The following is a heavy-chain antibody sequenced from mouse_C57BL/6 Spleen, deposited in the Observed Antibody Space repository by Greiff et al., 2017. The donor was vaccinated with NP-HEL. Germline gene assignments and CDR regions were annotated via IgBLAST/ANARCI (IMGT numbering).Heavy chain of an antibody. CDR3: SKGYGNYVFDY. CDR2: IWGDGST. V-gene: IGHV2-3*01. CDR1: GFSLTSYG. D-gene: IGHD2-10*02. Sequence: VKLVESGPGLVAPSQSLSITCTVSGFSLTSYGVSWVRQPPGKGLEWLGVIWGDGSTNYHSALISRLSISKDNSKSQVFLKRNSLQTEDTATYYCSKGYGNYVFDYWGQGTTLTVSS. J-gene: IGHJ2*01.